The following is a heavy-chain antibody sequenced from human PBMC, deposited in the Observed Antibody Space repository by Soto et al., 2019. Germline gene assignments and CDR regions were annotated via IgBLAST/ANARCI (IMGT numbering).Heavy chain of an antibody. CDR2: IYPGDSDT. CDR1: EYSFTTYW. Sequence: GESLKISCKGSEYSFTTYWIAWVRQMPGKGLEWMGIIYPGDSDTRYSPSFQGQVTISADKSISTAYLQWNSLKASDTAMYFCANVNYYDSSGGYYFDYWGQGTLVTGSS. J-gene: IGHJ4*02. V-gene: IGHV5-51*01. CDR3: ANVNYYDSSGGYYFDY. D-gene: IGHD3-22*01.